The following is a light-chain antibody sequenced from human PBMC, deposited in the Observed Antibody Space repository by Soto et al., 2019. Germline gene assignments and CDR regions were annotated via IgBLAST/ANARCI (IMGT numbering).Light chain of an antibody. CDR2: GAS. CDR3: HQYHTWPWT. Sequence: IVMTQSPATMSVSPGERATLSCRAMQSVTSTLAWYQQKPGQAHKLLIYGASPRATGFPARFSGSASGTEFTLTIRRLQSDDSTVYDCHQYHTWPWTFGQGTKVEIK. V-gene: IGKV3-15*01. CDR1: QSVTST. J-gene: IGKJ1*01.